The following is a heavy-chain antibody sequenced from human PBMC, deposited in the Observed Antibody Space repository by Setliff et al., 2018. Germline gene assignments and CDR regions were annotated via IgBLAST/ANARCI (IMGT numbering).Heavy chain of an antibody. D-gene: IGHD6-25*01. CDR1: GFTFSNLW. CDR2: INEEGSAK. CDR3: VPGRGS. J-gene: IGHJ5*02. Sequence: GGSLRLSCAASGFTFSNLWMAWVRQVPGKGLEWVANINEEGSAKFYVDSVKGRFTIYRDNARNSLYLQMNSLRVDDTAVYYCVPGRGSWGQGALVTVSS. V-gene: IGHV3-7*01.